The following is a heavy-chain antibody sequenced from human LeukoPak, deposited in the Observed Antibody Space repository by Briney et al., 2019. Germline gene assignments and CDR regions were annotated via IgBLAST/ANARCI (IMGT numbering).Heavy chain of an antibody. D-gene: IGHD6-13*01. J-gene: IGHJ4*02. CDR2: ISGSGGST. V-gene: IGHV3-23*01. CDR3: ARDVAAAGSLDPCDY. Sequence: GGSLRLSCAASGFTFSSYAMSWVHQAPGKGLEWVSAISGSGGSTYYADSVKGRFTISRDNSKNTLYLQMNSLRAEDTAVYYCARDVAAAGSLDPCDYWGQGTLVTVSS. CDR1: GFTFSSYA.